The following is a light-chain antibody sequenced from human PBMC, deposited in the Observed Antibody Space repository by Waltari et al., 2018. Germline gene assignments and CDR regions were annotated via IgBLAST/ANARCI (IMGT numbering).Light chain of an antibody. CDR3: QQYNNWPRGT. V-gene: IGKV3-15*01. CDR1: QSVSSN. CDR2: GAS. J-gene: IGKJ5*01. Sequence: EIVMTQSPAPLSVSPGERATLSCRASQSVSSNLAWYLQKPGQAPRLLIYGASTRATGIPARFSGSGSGTEFTLTISSLQSEDFAVYYCQQYNNWPRGTFGQGTRLEIK.